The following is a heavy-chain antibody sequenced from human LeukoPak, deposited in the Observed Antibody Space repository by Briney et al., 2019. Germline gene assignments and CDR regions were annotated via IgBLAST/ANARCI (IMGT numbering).Heavy chain of an antibody. CDR2: INNDGGFT. J-gene: IGHJ4*02. D-gene: IGHD6-13*01. Sequence: PGGSLRLSCAASGFTFINHWMHWVRHAPGEGLVWVSHINNDGGFTTYADSVKGRFTISRDNAKNTVYLQMNSLRAEDTAVYYCANRPNYSSSWYYFDYWGQGTLVTVSS. CDR1: GFTFINHW. V-gene: IGHV3-74*03. CDR3: ANRPNYSSSWYYFDY.